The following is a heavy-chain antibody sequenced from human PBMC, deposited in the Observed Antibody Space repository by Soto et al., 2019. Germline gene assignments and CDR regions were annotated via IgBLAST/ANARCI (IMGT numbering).Heavy chain of an antibody. J-gene: IGHJ4*02. D-gene: IGHD2-2*01. CDR1: GGSISSSSYY. Sequence: SETLSLTCTVSGGSISSSSYYWGWIRQPPGKGLEWIGSIYYSGSTYYNPSLKSRVTISVDTSKNQFSLKLSSVTAADTAVYYCARRYHRGAFDYWGQGTLVTVSS. CDR2: IYYSGST. V-gene: IGHV4-39*01. CDR3: ARRYHRGAFDY.